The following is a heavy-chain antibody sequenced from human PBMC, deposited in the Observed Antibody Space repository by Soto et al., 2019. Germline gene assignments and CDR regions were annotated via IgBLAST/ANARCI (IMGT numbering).Heavy chain of an antibody. CDR1: VFTFSSYA. D-gene: IGHD6-6*01. Sequence: VGSLRLSCASSVFTFSSYAMSCVRQSPGKGLEWVSAISGSGGSTYYADSVKGRFTISRDNSKNTLYLQMNSLRAEDTAVYYCAKETEYSSSSFYYSYYGMQVWEPATTDNV. J-gene: IGHJ6*01. CDR2: ISGSGGST. V-gene: IGHV3-23*01. CDR3: AKETEYSSSSFYYSYYGMQV.